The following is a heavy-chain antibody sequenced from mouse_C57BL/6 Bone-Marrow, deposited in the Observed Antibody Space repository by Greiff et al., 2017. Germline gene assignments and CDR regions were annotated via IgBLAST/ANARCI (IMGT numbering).Heavy chain of an antibody. CDR2: ISSGGSYT. CDR1: GFTFSSYG. V-gene: IGHV5-6*01. CDR3: ARSPLYYYGSSPYFDY. Sequence: EVKLMESGGDLVKPGGSLKLSCAASGFTFSSYGMSWVRQTPDKRLEWVATISSGGSYTYYPDSVKGRFTISRDNAKNTPYLQMSSLKSEDTAMYYCARSPLYYYGSSPYFDYWGQGTTLTVSS. D-gene: IGHD1-1*01. J-gene: IGHJ2*01.